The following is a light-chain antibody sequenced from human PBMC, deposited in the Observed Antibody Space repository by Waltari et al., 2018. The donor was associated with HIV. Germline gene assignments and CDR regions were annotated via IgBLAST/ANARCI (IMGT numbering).Light chain of an antibody. CDR3: QQYNGWPWT. CDR1: QTSDTW. CDR2: KAS. V-gene: IGKV1-5*03. Sequence: DIQLTQFPSTLSASVGDRVTITCRASQTSDTWLAWYQQRPGKAPKLLIYKASSLQSGVPSRFSGSGSGTDFTLTINSLQPDDFATYYCQQYNGWPWTFGQGTKVEIK. J-gene: IGKJ1*01.